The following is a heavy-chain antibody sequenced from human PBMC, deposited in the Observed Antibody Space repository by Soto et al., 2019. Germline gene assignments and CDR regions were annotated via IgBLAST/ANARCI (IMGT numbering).Heavy chain of an antibody. CDR2: IIPILGIA. CDR3: ARYYGDYESGYFDY. J-gene: IGHJ4*02. V-gene: IGHV1-69*02. D-gene: IGHD4-17*01. Sequence: SVKVSCKASGGTFSSYTISWVRQAPGQGLEWMGRIIPILGIANYAQKFQGRVTITADKSTSTAYMELSSLRSEDTAVYYCARYYGDYESGYFDYWGQGTLVTVSS. CDR1: GGTFSSYT.